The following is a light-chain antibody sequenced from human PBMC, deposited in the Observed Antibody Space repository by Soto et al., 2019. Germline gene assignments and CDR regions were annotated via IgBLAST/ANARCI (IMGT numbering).Light chain of an antibody. V-gene: IGKV1-17*01. Sequence: DIPMTESPSSLSASVGDRDTITCRASQNIRNDLGWYQQKPGKAPKRLFYAPSSLQSGVPSRFSGSGSGTEFTLTVTSLQPEDLASYYCLQHNSYPQTFGQGTKVEIK. CDR3: LQHNSYPQT. J-gene: IGKJ1*01. CDR1: QNIRND. CDR2: APS.